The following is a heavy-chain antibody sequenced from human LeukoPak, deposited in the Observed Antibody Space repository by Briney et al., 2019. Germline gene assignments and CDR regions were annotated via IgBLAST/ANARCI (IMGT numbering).Heavy chain of an antibody. CDR3: AAFNYYGSSGYSGSY. CDR2: IKQDGREK. J-gene: IGHJ4*02. CDR1: GFSFSFYW. D-gene: IGHD3-22*01. Sequence: GGSLRLSCAASGFSFSFYWMHWVRQAAGKGLEWVANIKQDGREKYYVDSVKGRSTISRDNAKNSLYLQMNSLRADDTAVYYCAAFNYYGSSGYSGSYWGQGTLVTVSS. V-gene: IGHV3-7*01.